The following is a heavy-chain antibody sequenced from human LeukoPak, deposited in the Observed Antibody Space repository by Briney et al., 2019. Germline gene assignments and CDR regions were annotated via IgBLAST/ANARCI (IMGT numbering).Heavy chain of an antibody. CDR2: IRSSGSPI. Sequence: GGYLRPSCAASGFTFSSYSMNWVRQAPGKGLEWVSYIRSSGSPIYYADSVKGRFTISRDNAKNSLYLQMNSLRDEDTAVYYCTRDPEALDYWGQGAVVTVSS. V-gene: IGHV3-48*02. CDR3: TRDPEALDY. J-gene: IGHJ4*02. CDR1: GFTFSSYS.